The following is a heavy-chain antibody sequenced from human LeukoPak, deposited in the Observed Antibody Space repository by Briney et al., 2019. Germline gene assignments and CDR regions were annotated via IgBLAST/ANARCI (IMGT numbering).Heavy chain of an antibody. CDR1: GFTFSSYG. CDR2: IRYDGSNK. J-gene: IGHJ6*03. V-gene: IGHV3-30*02. CDR3: AKDQGSSPYYYYYYMDV. Sequence: GGSLRLSCAASGFTFSSYGMHWVRQAPGKGLEWVAFIRYDGSNKYYADSVKGRFTISRDNSKNTLYLQMNSLRAEDTAVYYCAKDQGSSPYYYYYYMDVWGKGTTVTVSS. D-gene: IGHD6-13*01.